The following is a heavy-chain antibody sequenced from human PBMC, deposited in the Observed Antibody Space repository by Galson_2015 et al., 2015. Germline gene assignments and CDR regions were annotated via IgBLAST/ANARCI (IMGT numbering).Heavy chain of an antibody. Sequence: SLRLSCAASGFTFRIYDMTWVRQAPGKGLEWVSTIIGSGDSTYYADSVKGRFTISRDNSKNTLYLQMNSLRAEDTAVYYCAKARFGATTPVGSDIWGQGTMVTVSS. V-gene: IGHV3-23*01. J-gene: IGHJ3*02. CDR1: GFTFRIYD. CDR2: IIGSGDST. CDR3: AKARFGATTPVGSDI. D-gene: IGHD3-10*01.